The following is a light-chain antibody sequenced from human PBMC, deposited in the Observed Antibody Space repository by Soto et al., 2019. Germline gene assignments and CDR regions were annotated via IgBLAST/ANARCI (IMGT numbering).Light chain of an antibody. J-gene: IGLJ3*02. V-gene: IGLV7-43*01. CDR3: LLYYGGAQLV. CDR2: TTN. Sequence: QTVVTREPSLTVSPGGTVTLTCASSTGAVTSGNYPSWFQQKPGQTPRTLIYTTNSRHSWTPARFSGSLLGDKAALTLSGVQPEDEAEYYCLLYYGGAQLVFGGGTQLTVL. CDR1: TGAVTSGNY.